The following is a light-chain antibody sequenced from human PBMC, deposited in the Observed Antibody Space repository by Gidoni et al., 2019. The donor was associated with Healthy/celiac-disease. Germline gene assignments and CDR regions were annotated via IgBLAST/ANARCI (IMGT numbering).Light chain of an antibody. J-gene: IGLJ1*01. CDR3: QSADSSGTYYV. Sequence: SYELPQPPSVSVSPGQTARITCSGDALPKQYAYWYQQKPGQAPVLVIYKDSERPSGIPERFSGSSSGTTVTLTISGAQAEDEADYYCQSADSSGTYYVFGTGTKVTVL. V-gene: IGLV3-25*02. CDR2: KDS. CDR1: ALPKQY.